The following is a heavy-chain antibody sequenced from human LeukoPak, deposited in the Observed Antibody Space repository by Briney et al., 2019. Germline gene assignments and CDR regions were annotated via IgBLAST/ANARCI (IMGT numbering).Heavy chain of an antibody. CDR3: ARQKYYDILTGPLYGTYGMDV. Sequence: PSETLSLTCTVSGGSISSSSYYWGWIRQPPGKGLEWIGSIYYSGSTYYNPSLKSRVTISVDTSKNQFSLKLSSVTAADTAVYYCARQKYYDILTGPLYGTYGMDVWGQGTTVTVSS. V-gene: IGHV4-39*01. D-gene: IGHD3-9*01. CDR1: GGSISSSSYY. CDR2: IYYSGST. J-gene: IGHJ6*02.